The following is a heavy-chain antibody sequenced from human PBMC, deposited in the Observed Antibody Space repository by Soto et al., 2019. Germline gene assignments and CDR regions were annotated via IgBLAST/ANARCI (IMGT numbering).Heavy chain of an antibody. D-gene: IGHD6-19*01. V-gene: IGHV5-51*01. CDR1: GYSFTNYW. CDR3: TIPQGIAVADSVFDF. J-gene: IGHJ3*01. Sequence: GESLKISCKGSGYSFTNYWIGWVRQMPGKGLEWMGIINPADSDTRYSPSFQGQVTVSVDKSISTAYLQRGSLKASDTATYYCTIPQGIAVADSVFDFWGQGTVVTVSS. CDR2: INPADSDT.